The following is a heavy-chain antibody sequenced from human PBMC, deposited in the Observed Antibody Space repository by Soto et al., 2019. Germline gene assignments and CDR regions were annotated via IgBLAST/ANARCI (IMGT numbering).Heavy chain of an antibody. CDR1: GFTFSSYA. J-gene: IGHJ4*02. V-gene: IGHV3-30-3*01. D-gene: IGHD2-15*01. CDR2: ISYDGSNK. CDR3: ARAGGLLLDY. Sequence: QVQLVESGGGVVQPGRSLRLSRAASGFTFSSYAMHWVRQAPGKGLEWVAVISYDGSNKYYADSVKGRFTISRDISKNTLYLQMNSLRAEDTAVYYCARAGGLLLDYWGQGTLVTVSS.